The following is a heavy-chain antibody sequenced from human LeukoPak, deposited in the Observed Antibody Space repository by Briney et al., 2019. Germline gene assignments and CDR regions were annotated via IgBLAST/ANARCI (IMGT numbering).Heavy chain of an antibody. J-gene: IGHJ4*02. Sequence: SGTLSLTCAVYGGSFSGYYWSWIRQPPGKGLEWIGEINHSGSTNYNPSLKSRVTISVDTSRNQFSLKLSSVTAADTAVYYCARPLHSGWPDWGQGTLVTVSS. V-gene: IGHV4-34*01. CDR2: INHSGST. D-gene: IGHD6-19*01. CDR1: GGSFSGYY. CDR3: ARPLHSGWPD.